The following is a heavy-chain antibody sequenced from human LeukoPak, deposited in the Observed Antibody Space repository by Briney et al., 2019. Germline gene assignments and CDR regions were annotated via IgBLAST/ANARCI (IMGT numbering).Heavy chain of an antibody. J-gene: IGHJ4*02. V-gene: IGHV3-23*01. CDR3: ARGSSTHGEYYFDY. CDR1: GFTFGSYA. Sequence: GGSLRLSCAASGFTFGSYAMSWVRQAPGKGLEWVSVISGSGGTTHYADSVKGRFTISRDNAKNSLYLQMNSLRAEDTAVYYCARGSSTHGEYYFDYWGQGTLVTVSS. CDR2: ISGSGGTT. D-gene: IGHD2-2*01.